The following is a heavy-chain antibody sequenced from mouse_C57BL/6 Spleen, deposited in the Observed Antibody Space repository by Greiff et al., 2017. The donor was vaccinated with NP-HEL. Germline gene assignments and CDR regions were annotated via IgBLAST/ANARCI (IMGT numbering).Heavy chain of an antibody. J-gene: IGHJ4*01. CDR2: IWRGGST. V-gene: IGHV2-5*01. CDR3: AILITTVVAPVDY. CDR1: GFSLTSYG. Sequence: QVQLKESGPGLVQPSQRLSITCTVSGFSLTSYGVHWVRQSPGKGLEWLGVIWRGGSTDYNAAFMSRLSITKDNSKSQVFFKMNSLQADDTAIYYCAILITTVVAPVDYWGQGTSVTVSS. D-gene: IGHD1-1*01.